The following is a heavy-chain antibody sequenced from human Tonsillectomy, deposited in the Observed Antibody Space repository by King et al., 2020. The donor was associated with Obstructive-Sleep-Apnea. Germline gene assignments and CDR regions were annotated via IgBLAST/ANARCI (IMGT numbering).Heavy chain of an antibody. J-gene: IGHJ4*02. CDR2: ISGSGGST. V-gene: IGHV3-23*04. D-gene: IGHD3-22*01. CDR1: GFTFSSYA. Sequence: VQLVESGGGLVQPGGSLRLSCAASGFTFSSYAMSWVRQAPGKGLEWVSAISGSGGSTYYADSVKGRFTISRDNSKNTLYLQMNSLRAEDTAVYYCAKDLKWPYYYDSSGYYFSYWGQGTLVTVSS. CDR3: AKDLKWPYYYDSSGYYFSY.